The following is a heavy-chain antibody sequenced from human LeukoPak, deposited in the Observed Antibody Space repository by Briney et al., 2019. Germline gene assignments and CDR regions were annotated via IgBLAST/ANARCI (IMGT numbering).Heavy chain of an antibody. J-gene: IGHJ4*02. CDR1: GFTFSTYW. CDR2: IKPDGSEK. CDR3: ARDNTGLLDY. V-gene: IGHV3-7*01. Sequence: GGSLRLSCAASGFTFSTYWMTWVRQAPGKGLEWVANIKPDGSEKYYVDSVKGRFTISRDNAKNSLYLQMDSLRAEDTAVYYCARDNTGLLDYWGQGTLVTVSS. D-gene: IGHD2/OR15-2a*01.